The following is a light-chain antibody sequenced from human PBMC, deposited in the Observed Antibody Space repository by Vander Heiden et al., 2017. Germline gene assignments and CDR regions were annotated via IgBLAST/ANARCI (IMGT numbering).Light chain of an antibody. CDR2: RND. V-gene: IGLV1-47*01. Sequence: GQRVTISCSGSSSNIGSNYLYWFQQLPGTAPKLLLYRNDQRPSGVPDRFSGSQSGTSASLAISGLRSEAEADYYCAAWDDSLSGVVFGGGTKLTVL. CDR1: SSNIGSNY. J-gene: IGLJ2*01. CDR3: AAWDDSLSGVV.